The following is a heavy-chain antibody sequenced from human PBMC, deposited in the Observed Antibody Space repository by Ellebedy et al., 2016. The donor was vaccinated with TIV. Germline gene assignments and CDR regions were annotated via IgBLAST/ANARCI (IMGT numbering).Heavy chain of an antibody. CDR1: GFTFFSYW. CDR3: AGKAPQFQFDY. J-gene: IGHJ4*02. CDR2: ISSDSSKI. V-gene: IGHV3-48*04. D-gene: IGHD4-23*01. Sequence: PGGSLRLSCAASGFTFFSYWMTWVRQAPGKGLEWISYISSDSSKIVYADSVKGRFTVSRDNARNSLFLQMNSLRVEDTAVYYCAGKAPQFQFDYWGQGTLVTVSS.